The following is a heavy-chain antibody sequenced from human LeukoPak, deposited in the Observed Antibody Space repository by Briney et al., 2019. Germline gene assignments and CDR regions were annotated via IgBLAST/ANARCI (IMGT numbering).Heavy chain of an antibody. V-gene: IGHV1-69*13. Sequence: GASVKVSCKASGGTFSSYAISWVRQAPGQGLEWMGGIIPIFGTANYAQKFQGRVTITADESTSTAYMELSSLRSEDTAVYYCAREGVGNMVRGLDAFDIWGQGTMVTVSS. J-gene: IGHJ3*02. D-gene: IGHD3-10*01. CDR2: IIPIFGTA. CDR1: GGTFSSYA. CDR3: AREGVGNMVRGLDAFDI.